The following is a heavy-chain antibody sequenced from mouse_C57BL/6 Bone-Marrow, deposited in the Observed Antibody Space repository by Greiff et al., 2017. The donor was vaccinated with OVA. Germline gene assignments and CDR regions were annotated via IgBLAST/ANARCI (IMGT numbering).Heavy chain of an antibody. J-gene: IGHJ1*03. CDR3: ARELRPWYFDV. CDR1: GYTFTSYW. D-gene: IGHD1-2*01. CDR2: IHPNSGST. Sequence: QVQLQQPGAELVKPGASVKLSCKASGYTFTSYWMHWVKQRPGQGLEWIGMIHPNSGSTNYNEKFKSKATLTVDKASSTAYMQLSSLTSEDSAVYCCARELRPWYFDVWGTGTTVTVSS. V-gene: IGHV1-64*01.